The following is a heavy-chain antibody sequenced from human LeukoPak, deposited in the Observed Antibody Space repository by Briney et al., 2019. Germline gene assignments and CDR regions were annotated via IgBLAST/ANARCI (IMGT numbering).Heavy chain of an antibody. D-gene: IGHD3-9*01. CDR3: ARSLRYFDWLCVY. CDR1: GGTFSSYA. V-gene: IGHV1-69*06. CDR2: IIPIFGTA. J-gene: IGHJ4*02. Sequence: GASVKVSCKASGGTFSSYAISWGRQAPGQGLEWMGGIIPIFGTANYAQKFQGRVTITADKSTSTAYMELSSLRSEDTAVYYCARSLRYFDWLCVYWGQGTLVTVSS.